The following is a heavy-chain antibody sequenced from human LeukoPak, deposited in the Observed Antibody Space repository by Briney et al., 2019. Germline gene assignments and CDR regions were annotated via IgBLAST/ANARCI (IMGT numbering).Heavy chain of an antibody. V-gene: IGHV4-39*01. J-gene: IGHJ5*02. D-gene: IGHD3-10*01. CDR3: ARQYYYGSGSYLAGYNWFDP. CDR2: IYYSGST. CDR1: GGSISSSSYY. Sequence: SETLSLTCTVSGGSISSSSYYWGWIRQPPGKGLEWIGSIYYSGSTYYNPSLKSRVTISVDTSKNQFSLKLSSVTAADTAVYYCARQYYYGSGSYLAGYNWFDPWGQGTLVTVSS.